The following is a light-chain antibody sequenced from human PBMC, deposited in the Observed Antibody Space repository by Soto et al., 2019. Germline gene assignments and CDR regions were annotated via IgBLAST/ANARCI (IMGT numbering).Light chain of an antibody. CDR3: QQSFSTPLT. CDR2: AAS. Sequence: DIQRTQSPSSLSASVGDRVTITCRASQSISSYLNWYQQKPGKAPKLLIFAASSLQSGVPSRFSGSGSGTDFAFTISNLQPEDFATYFCQQSFSTPLTFGGGTKVDIK. J-gene: IGKJ4*01. CDR1: QSISSY. V-gene: IGKV1-39*01.